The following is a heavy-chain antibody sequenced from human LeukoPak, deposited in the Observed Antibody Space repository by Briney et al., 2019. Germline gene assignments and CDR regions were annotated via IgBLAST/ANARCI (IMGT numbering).Heavy chain of an antibody. CDR2: ISGSGGGT. CDR3: ARDQGLGKPYYYYMDV. Sequence: GGSLRLSCVGSEFSFPNYAMSWVRQAPGRGLEWVSSISGSGGGTYYADSVKGRFTISRDNSKNTLYLQMNSLRAEDTAVYYCARDQGLGKPYYYYMDVWGKGTTVTVSS. V-gene: IGHV3-23*01. J-gene: IGHJ6*03. CDR1: EFSFPNYA. D-gene: IGHD7-27*01.